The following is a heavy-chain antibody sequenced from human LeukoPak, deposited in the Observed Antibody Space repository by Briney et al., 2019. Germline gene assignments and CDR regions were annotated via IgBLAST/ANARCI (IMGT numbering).Heavy chain of an antibody. CDR2: IYTSGGT. CDR3: AREVKWELPHDAFDI. CDR1: GGSISNYY. D-gene: IGHD1-26*01. Sequence: SETLSLTCTVSGGSISNYYWNWIRQPAGKGLAWIGRIYTSGGTNYSPSLESRVTMSVDMSKNQFFLKMTSVTAADTAVYYCAREVKWELPHDAFDIWGQGTMVTVSS. J-gene: IGHJ3*02. V-gene: IGHV4-4*07.